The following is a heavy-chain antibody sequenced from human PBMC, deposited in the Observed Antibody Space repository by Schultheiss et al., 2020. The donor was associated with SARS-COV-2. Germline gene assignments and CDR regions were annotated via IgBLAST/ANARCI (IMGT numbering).Heavy chain of an antibody. CDR2: INHSGST. Sequence: SETLSLTCAVYGGSFSGYYWSWIRQPPGKGLEWIGEINHSGSTNYNPSLKSRVTISIDTSKNRFSLKLSSVTAADTAVYYCARVGSSSWYDYWGQGTLVTVSS. V-gene: IGHV4-34*01. J-gene: IGHJ4*02. CDR3: ARVGSSSWYDY. D-gene: IGHD6-13*01. CDR1: GGSFSGYY.